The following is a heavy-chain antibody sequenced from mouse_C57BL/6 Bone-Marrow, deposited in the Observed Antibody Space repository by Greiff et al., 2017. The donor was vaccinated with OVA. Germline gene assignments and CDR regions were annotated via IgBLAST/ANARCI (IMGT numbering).Heavy chain of an antibody. J-gene: IGHJ1*03. D-gene: IGHD1-1*01. CDR1: GYAFSSSW. CDR2: IYPGDGDT. V-gene: IGHV1-82*01. CDR3: AVYYYGSSLWYFDV. Sequence: VKLQQSGPELVKPGASVKISCKASGYAFSSSWMNWVKQRPGKGLEWIGRIYPGDGDTNYNGKFKGKATLTADKSSSTAYMQLSSLTSEDSAVYFCAVYYYGSSLWYFDVWGTGTTVTVSS.